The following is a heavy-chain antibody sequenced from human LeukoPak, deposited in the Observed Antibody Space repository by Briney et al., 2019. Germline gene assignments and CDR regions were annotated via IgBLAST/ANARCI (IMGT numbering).Heavy chain of an antibody. V-gene: IGHV3-11*01. CDR1: GFTFSDYY. Sequence: GGSLRLSCAASGFTFSDYYMSWICQAPGKGLEWVSYISSSGSTIYYADSVKGRFTISRDNAKNSLYLQMNSLRAEDTAVYYCAIDGSTGIAAAVPSDYWGQGTLVTVSS. D-gene: IGHD6-13*01. CDR3: AIDGSTGIAAAVPSDY. CDR2: ISSSGSTI. J-gene: IGHJ4*02.